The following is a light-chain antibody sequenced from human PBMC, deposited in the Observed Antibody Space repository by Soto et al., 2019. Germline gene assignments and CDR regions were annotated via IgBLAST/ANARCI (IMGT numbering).Light chain of an antibody. V-gene: IGKV3-15*01. CDR2: GAS. CDR1: ESVSSN. J-gene: IGKJ1*01. CDR3: QQYTHWPRT. Sequence: ETVMTQSPATLSVSPGERATLSCRASESVSSNLAWYQQKPGQAPRLLIYGASTRATGIPARFSGSGSGTEFTLTISSLQSGDFAVYYCQQYTHWPRTFGQGTKVDVK.